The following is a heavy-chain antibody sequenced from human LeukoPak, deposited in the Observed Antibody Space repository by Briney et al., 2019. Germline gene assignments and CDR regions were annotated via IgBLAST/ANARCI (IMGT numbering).Heavy chain of an antibody. D-gene: IGHD6-13*01. CDR3: AKDGGSSWYLDY. J-gene: IGHJ4*02. CDR1: GFTFSTFA. V-gene: IGHV3-30*04. Sequence: QSGGSLRLSCAASGFTFSTFAMNWVRQAPGKGLEWVAIISYDGSNKYYVASVKGRFTISRDNSNNTLYLQMNSLRAEDTAVYYCAKDGGSSWYLDYWGQGTLVTVSS. CDR2: ISYDGSNK.